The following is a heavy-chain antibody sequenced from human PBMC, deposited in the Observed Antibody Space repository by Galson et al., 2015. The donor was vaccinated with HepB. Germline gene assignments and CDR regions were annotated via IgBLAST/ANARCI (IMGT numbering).Heavy chain of an antibody. V-gene: IGHV3-30*02. D-gene: IGHD3-10*02. J-gene: IGHJ1*01. CDR1: GFNFRGFG. CDR3: AKDRQDYDRYFHH. CDR2: IRYDGSDA. Sequence: SLRLSCAASGFNFRGFGMHWVRQAPGKGLEWVAYIRYDGSDAYYADSVKGRFTISRDNSKSTLYVQMSRLRADDTAVYYCAKDRQDYDRYFHHWGQGTLVTVSS.